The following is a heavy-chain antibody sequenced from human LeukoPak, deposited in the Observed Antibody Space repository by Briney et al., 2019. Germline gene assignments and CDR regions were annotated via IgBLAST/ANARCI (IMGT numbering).Heavy chain of an antibody. Sequence: GGSLRLSCAASGFTFSSYEMNWVRQAPGKGLEWVSYISSGGSTIYYADSVKGRFTISRDNAKSSLYLQMNSLRAEDTAVYYCARDTYYYDSSGYYYPGGCDYWGQGTLVTVSS. V-gene: IGHV3-48*03. CDR2: ISSGGSTI. CDR3: ARDTYYYDSSGYYYPGGCDY. D-gene: IGHD3-22*01. J-gene: IGHJ4*02. CDR1: GFTFSSYE.